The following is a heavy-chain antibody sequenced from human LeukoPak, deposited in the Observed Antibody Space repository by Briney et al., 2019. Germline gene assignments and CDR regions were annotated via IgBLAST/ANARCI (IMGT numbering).Heavy chain of an antibody. CDR1: GGSFSGYY. J-gene: IGHJ4*02. CDR2: INRGGDT. D-gene: IGHD3-10*01. V-gene: IGHV4-34*01. Sequence: PSETLSLTCAVYGGSFSGYYWSWIRQPPGKGLEWIGEINRGGDTTYNPSLKSRVTISADTSKNQFSLKLTSVTAADTAVYYCARGLGSGSYYHYWGQGTLVTVSS. CDR3: ARGLGSGSYYHY.